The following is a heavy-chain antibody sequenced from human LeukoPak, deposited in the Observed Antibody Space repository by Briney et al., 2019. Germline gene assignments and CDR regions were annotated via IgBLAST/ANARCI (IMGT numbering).Heavy chain of an antibody. D-gene: IGHD3-3*01. J-gene: IGHJ6*02. CDR1: GGSISSSSYY. CDR2: INYTRST. V-gene: IGHV4-39*07. CDR3: ARARGDYDFWSGNYYYYYGMDV. Sequence: SETLSLTCTVSGGSISSSSYYWGWIRQPPGKGLEWIGSINYTRSTSYNPSLKSRVTISVDTSKNQFSLKLSSVTAADTAVYYCARARGDYDFWSGNYYYYYGMDVWGQGTTVTVSS.